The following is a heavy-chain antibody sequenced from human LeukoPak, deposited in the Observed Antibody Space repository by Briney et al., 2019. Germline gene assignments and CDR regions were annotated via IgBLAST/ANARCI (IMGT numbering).Heavy chain of an antibody. J-gene: IGHJ4*02. CDR2: INHSGST. Sequence: SETLSLTCAVYGGSFSGYYWSWIRQPPGKGLEWIGEINHSGSTNYNPSLKSRVTISVDTSKNQFSLKLSSVTAADTAVYYCARGRRGGWDRGSYSNYYFDYWAREPWSPSPQ. V-gene: IGHV4-34*01. D-gene: IGHD1-26*01. CDR3: ARGRRGGWDRGSYSNYYFDY. CDR1: GGSFSGYY.